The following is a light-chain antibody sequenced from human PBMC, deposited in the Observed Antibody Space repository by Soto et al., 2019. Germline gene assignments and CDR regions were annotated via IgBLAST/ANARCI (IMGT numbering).Light chain of an antibody. CDR1: SSDIGGYNY. CDR2: DVG. J-gene: IGLJ1*01. CDR3: SSYTPGSTL. V-gene: IGLV2-14*01. Sequence: QSALTQPASVSGSPGQSIAISCTATSSDIGGYNYVSWYQQHPGKAPKLILYDVGTRPSGVSDRFSGSKSGNTASLTISGLQAEDEADYYCSSYTPGSTLFGTGTKLTVL.